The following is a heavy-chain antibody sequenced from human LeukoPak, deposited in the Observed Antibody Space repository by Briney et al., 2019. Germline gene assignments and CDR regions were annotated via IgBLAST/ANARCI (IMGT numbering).Heavy chain of an antibody. CDR3: ARFEGYSSSRWYAFDY. J-gene: IGHJ4*02. D-gene: IGHD6-13*01. CDR1: RYTFTSYG. V-gene: IGHV1-18*01. Sequence: ASVKVSSKASRYTFTSYGTSCVRQAPGQGLEWMAWIIAYNGNTNYAQKLQGRVTMATDTSKNTPYMELRSLRSDDTAVYYCARFEGYSSSRWYAFDYWGQGTLVAVSS. CDR2: IIAYNGNT.